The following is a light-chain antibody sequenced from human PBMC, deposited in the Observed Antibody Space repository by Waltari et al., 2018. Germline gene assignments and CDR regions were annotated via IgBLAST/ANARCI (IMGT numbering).Light chain of an antibody. CDR1: SSDVGSHNY. CDR3: SSYANSDTWV. V-gene: IGLV2-14*03. J-gene: IGLJ3*02. CDR2: DVD. Sequence: QSALTQPASVSGSPGQSITISCTGTSSDVGSHNYVSWYQQHPGNAPKLLISDVDKRPSGVAFRFSGSNAGNTASLTISGLQPEDEADYYCSSYANSDTWVFGGGTKLTVL.